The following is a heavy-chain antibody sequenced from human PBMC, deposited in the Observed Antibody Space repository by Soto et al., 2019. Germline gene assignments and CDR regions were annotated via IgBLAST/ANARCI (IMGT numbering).Heavy chain of an antibody. D-gene: IGHD6-13*01. V-gene: IGHV1-46*01. CDR2: INPSGGST. Sequence: GASVKVSCKASGYTFTSFYMHWVRQAPGQGLEWMGIINPSGGSTSYGQKFQGRVTMTRDTSTSTVYMELSSLRSEDTAVYYCARGSPYSSSSWYFLGDYWAQGTPVTVSS. J-gene: IGHJ4*02. CDR1: GYTFTSFY. CDR3: ARGSPYSSSSWYFLGDY.